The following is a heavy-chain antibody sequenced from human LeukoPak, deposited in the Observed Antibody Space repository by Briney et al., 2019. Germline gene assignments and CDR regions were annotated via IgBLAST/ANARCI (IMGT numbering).Heavy chain of an antibody. CDR2: INWNGGST. CDR3: ARAHSSSSTCDL. V-gene: IGHV3-20*04. D-gene: IGHD6-6*01. J-gene: IGHJ5*02. Sequence: GGSLRLSCAASGFTFDDYGMSWVRQAPGKGLEWVSGINWNGGSTGYADSVKGRFTISRDNAKNSLYLQMNSLRADDTAVYYCARAHSSSSTCDLWGQGTLVTVSS. CDR1: GFTFDDYG.